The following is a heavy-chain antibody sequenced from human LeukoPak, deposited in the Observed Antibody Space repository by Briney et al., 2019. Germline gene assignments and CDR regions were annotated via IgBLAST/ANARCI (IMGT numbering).Heavy chain of an antibody. J-gene: IGHJ5*02. D-gene: IGHD3-22*01. CDR3: ARDPPYYYDSSGYYH. CDR2: INPNSGGT. CDR1: GYTFTGYY. V-gene: IGHV1-2*02. Sequence: GASVKVSCKASGYTFTGYYMHWVRQAPGQGLEWMGWINPNSGGTNYAQKFQGRVTITRDTSISTAYMELSRLRSDDTAVYYCARDPPYYYDSSGYYHWGQGTLVTVSS.